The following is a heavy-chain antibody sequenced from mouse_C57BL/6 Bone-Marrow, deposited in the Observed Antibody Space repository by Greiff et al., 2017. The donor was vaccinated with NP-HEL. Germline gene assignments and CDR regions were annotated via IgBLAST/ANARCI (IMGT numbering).Heavy chain of an antibody. D-gene: IGHD1-1*01. Sequence: VQLQQSGAELARPGASVKMSCKASGYTFTSYTMHWVKQRPGQGLEWIGYINPSSGYTKYNQKFKDKATLTADKSSSTAYMQLSSLTSEDSAVYYCARVPFLLRSFAYWGQGTLVTVSA. CDR3: ARVPFLLRSFAY. J-gene: IGHJ3*01. V-gene: IGHV1-4*01. CDR1: GYTFTSYT. CDR2: INPSSGYT.